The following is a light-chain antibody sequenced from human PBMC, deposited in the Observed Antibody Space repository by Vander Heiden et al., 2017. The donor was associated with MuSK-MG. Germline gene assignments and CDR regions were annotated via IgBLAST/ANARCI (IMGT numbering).Light chain of an antibody. CDR1: SSDVGGYNY. V-gene: IGLV2-8*01. J-gene: IGLJ2*01. Sequence: QSALTQPPSASGSPGQPVPISCTGTSSDVGGYNYVSWYQQHPGEAPKLMIDEVSKRPSGVPDRFSGSKSGNTASLTVSGLQAEDEADYYCSSYAGSNNLVFGGGTKLTVL. CDR3: SSYAGSNNLV. CDR2: EVS.